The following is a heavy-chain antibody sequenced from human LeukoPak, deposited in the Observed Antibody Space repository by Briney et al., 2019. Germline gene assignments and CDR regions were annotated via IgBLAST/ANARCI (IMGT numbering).Heavy chain of an antibody. CDR3: ARSMITFGWGACDI. V-gene: IGHV4-4*07. CDR2: IYTSGST. CDR1: GGSISSYY. J-gene: IGHJ3*02. D-gene: IGHD3-16*01. Sequence: PSETLSLTCTVSGGSISSYYWSWIRQPAGKGLEWIGRIYTSGSTNYNPSLKSRVTMSVDTSKNQFSLKLSSVTAADTAVYYCARSMITFGWGACDIWGRGTMVTVSS.